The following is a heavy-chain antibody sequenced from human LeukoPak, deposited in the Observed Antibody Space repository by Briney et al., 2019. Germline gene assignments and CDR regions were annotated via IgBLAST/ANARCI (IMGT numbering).Heavy chain of an antibody. V-gene: IGHV4-59*01. J-gene: IGHJ3*02. CDR1: GGSISSYY. CDR2: ISNSGST. Sequence: SETLSLTCTVSGGSISSYYWSWIRQPPGEGLEWIGYISNSGSTNFNPSLKSRATISVDTSKNQLSLKLNSVTAADTAVYHCVRLQPNTGEWAFDIWGQGTMVSVSS. D-gene: IGHD1-1*01. CDR3: VRLQPNTGEWAFDI.